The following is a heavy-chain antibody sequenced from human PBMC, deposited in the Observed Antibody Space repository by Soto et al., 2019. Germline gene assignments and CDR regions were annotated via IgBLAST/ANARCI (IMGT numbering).Heavy chain of an antibody. CDR2: ISGSGGST. V-gene: IGHV3-23*01. Sequence: PGGSLRLSCAASGFTFSSYAMSWVRQAPGKGLEWVSAISGSGGSTYYADSVKGRFTISRDNSKNTLSLQMSSLRAEDTAMYFCAKRASTYASPLRYFDYWGQGTLVTVSS. D-gene: IGHD3-16*01. CDR3: AKRASTYASPLRYFDY. CDR1: GFTFSSYA. J-gene: IGHJ4*02.